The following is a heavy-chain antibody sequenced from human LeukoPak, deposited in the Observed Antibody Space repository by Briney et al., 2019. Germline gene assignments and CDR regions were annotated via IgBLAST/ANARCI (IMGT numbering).Heavy chain of an antibody. V-gene: IGHV4-61*02. CDR1: GGSISSGSYY. CDR2: IYTSGST. CDR3: AREVGSSGYYEFAFDI. J-gene: IGHJ3*02. D-gene: IGHD3-22*01. Sequence: SQTLSLTCTVSGGSISSGSYYWSWIRQPAGKGLEWIGRIYTSGSTNYNPSLKSRVTISVDTSKNQFSLKLSSVTAADTAVYYCAREVGSSGYYEFAFDIWGQGTMVTVSS.